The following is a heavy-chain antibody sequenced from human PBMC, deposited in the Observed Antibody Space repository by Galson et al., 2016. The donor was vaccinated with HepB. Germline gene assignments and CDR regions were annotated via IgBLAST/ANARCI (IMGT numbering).Heavy chain of an antibody. V-gene: IGHV3-23*01. CDR1: GFPFSPYA. Sequence: SLRLSCAASGFPFSPYAMSWVRQPPGKGLEWVSSLSGSGDVTHHAGSVKGRFTISRDNSKNTLYLQMNSLRAEDTALYYCAKSGVWGTHRSPDYWGQGTLVTVSS. D-gene: IGHD3-16*02. J-gene: IGHJ4*02. CDR3: AKSGVWGTHRSPDY. CDR2: LSGSGDVT.